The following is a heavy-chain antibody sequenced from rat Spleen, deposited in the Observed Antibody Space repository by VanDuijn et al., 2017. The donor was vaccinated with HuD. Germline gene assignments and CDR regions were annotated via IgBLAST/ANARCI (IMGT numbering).Heavy chain of an antibody. CDR2: ISYDGSST. J-gene: IGHJ2*01. CDR3: VREDLGINY. D-gene: IGHD1-9*01. V-gene: IGHV5-29*01. Sequence: EVQLVESDGGLVQPGRSLKLSCAASGFTFSDYYMAWVRQAPTKGLEWVATISYDGSSTYYRDSVKGRFTISRDNAQDTLYLQKSKLGSEDTAIYYCVREDLGINYWGQGVMVTVSS. CDR1: GFTFSDYY.